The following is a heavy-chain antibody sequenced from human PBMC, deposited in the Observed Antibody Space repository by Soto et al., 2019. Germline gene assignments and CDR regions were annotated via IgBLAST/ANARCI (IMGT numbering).Heavy chain of an antibody. CDR2: IKGDGSST. CDR1: GFTFSSYW. Sequence: EVQLVESGGDLVQPGGSLRLSCAASGFTFSSYWMHWVRQAPGKELVWVSRIKGDGSSTNSADSLQGRFTTSRDNAKSALYLQINSLRAEDTAVYYCARGKTNVYALDVWGQGTAVTVS. V-gene: IGHV3-74*01. J-gene: IGHJ6*02. CDR3: ARGKTNVYALDV.